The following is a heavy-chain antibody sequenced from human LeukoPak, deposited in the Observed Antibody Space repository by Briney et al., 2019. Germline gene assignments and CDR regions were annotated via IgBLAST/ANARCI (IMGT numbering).Heavy chain of an antibody. CDR2: INSDGSST. CDR3: ARDLLGNSGSYLRHPNGPPFDY. D-gene: IGHD1-26*01. Sequence: GGSLRLSCAASGFTFSSYWMHWVRQAPGKGLLGVSRINSDGSSTSYADSVKGRFTISRDNAKNTLYLQMNSLRAEDTAVYYCARDLLGNSGSYLRHPNGPPFDYWGQGTLVTVSS. V-gene: IGHV3-74*01. CDR1: GFTFSSYW. J-gene: IGHJ4*02.